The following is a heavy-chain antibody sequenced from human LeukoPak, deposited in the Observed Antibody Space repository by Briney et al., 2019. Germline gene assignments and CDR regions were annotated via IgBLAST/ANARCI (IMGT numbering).Heavy chain of an antibody. D-gene: IGHD6-19*01. CDR2: IYSGGST. CDR1: GFTVSSNY. CDR3: ARKYSSGWYYGDDAFDI. Sequence: VGSLRLSCAASGFTVSSNYMSWVRQAPGKGLEWVSVIYSGGSTYYADSVTGRFTISRANSKNTLYLQMNSLRAEDTAVYYCARKYSSGWYYGDDAFDIWGQGTMVTVSS. J-gene: IGHJ3*02. V-gene: IGHV3-53*01.